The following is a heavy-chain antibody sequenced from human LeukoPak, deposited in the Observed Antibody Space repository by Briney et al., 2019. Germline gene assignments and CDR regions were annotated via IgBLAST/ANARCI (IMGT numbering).Heavy chain of an antibody. CDR2: IYSGGTT. D-gene: IGHD1-1*01. CDR3: ARGGWNVDFDY. Sequence: GGSLRLSCAASGFTFSSYEMNWVRQAPGKGLEWVSVIYSGGTTHYADSVKGRFTISRDSSKNTLYLQMNSLRAEDTAVYYCARGGWNVDFDYWGQGTLVTVSS. J-gene: IGHJ4*02. V-gene: IGHV3-53*01. CDR1: GFTFSSYE.